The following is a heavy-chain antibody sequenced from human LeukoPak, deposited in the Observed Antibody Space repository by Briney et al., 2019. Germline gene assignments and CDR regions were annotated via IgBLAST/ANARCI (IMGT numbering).Heavy chain of an antibody. CDR2: ISGSGGST. J-gene: IGHJ4*02. CDR3: AKDQVWIVVGSFDY. CDR1: GFTFSSYA. D-gene: IGHD3-22*01. V-gene: IGHV3-23*01. Sequence: TGGSLRLSCAASGFTFSSYATSWVRQAPGKGLEWVSGISGSGGSTYYADSVKGRFTISRDNSKNTPYLQMTSLRAEDAAVYYCAKDQVWIVVGSFDYWGQGTLVTVSS.